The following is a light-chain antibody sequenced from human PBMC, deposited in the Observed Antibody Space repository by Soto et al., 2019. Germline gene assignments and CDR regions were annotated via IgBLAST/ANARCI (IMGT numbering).Light chain of an antibody. CDR2: GAS. V-gene: IGKV3-15*01. Sequence: EFLMTQSPATLSVSPVERSTLSCRASQSVSSDLAWYQQKPGQAPRLLIYGASTRATGIPARFSGSGSGTEFTLTINSLQSEDFAVYYCQQYNNWPRTFGQGTKVDI. CDR1: QSVSSD. CDR3: QQYNNWPRT. J-gene: IGKJ1*01.